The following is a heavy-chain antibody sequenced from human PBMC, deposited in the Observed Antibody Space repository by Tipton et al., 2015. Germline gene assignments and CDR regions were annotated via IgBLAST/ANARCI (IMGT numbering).Heavy chain of an antibody. CDR2: ISASGITT. V-gene: IGHV3-23*01. CDR3: ARERAAAGTFDY. CDR1: GFTFSIYA. D-gene: IGHD6-13*01. Sequence: SLRLSCAASGFTFSIYAMSWVRQAPGKGLEWVSIISASGITTYYADSVKGRFTISRDNSKNTLYLQMNSLRAEDTAVYYCARERAAAGTFDYWGQGTLVTVSS. J-gene: IGHJ4*02.